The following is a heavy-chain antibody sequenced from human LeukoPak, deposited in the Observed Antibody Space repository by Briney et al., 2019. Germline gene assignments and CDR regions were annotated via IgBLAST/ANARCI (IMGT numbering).Heavy chain of an antibody. V-gene: IGHV4-34*01. CDR3: LRGRNWEQS. CDR2: INQSGVT. Sequence: SETLCLTCAVYGGSFTTYYSSWFRQPPGKGLEWIGEINQSGVTHYNPSLKSRLTISGDTSKNQFSLKLRSVSAADTAVYFCLRGRNWEQSWGQGTLYTVSS. CDR1: GGSFTTYY. J-gene: IGHJ4*02. D-gene: IGHD1-26*01.